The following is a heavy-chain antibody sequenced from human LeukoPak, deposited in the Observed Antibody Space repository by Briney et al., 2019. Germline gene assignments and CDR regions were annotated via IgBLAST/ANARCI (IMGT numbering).Heavy chain of an antibody. CDR3: ARDRNAVTTFEAPTDAFDI. CDR2: IYYSGST. Sequence: SQTLSLTCTVSGGSISSGGYYWSWIRQHPGKGLEWIGYIYYSGSTYYNPSLKSRVTISVDTSKNQFSLKLSSVTAADTAVYYRARDRNAVTTFEAPTDAFDIWGQGTMVTVSS. CDR1: GGSISSGGYY. D-gene: IGHD4-17*01. V-gene: IGHV4-31*03. J-gene: IGHJ3*02.